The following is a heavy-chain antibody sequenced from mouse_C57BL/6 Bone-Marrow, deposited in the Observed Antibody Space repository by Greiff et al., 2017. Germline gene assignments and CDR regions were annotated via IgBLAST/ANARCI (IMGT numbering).Heavy chain of an antibody. J-gene: IGHJ2*01. V-gene: IGHV1-64*01. CDR1: GYPFTSYW. D-gene: IGHD2-1*01. CDR3: APYGKGIDY. Sequence: QVQLQQPGAELVKPGASVTLSCKASGYPFTSYWMHWVKQRPGQGLEWIGMIHPNSGSTNYNAKFKSKATLTGDKAASTAYMQRSSLTAEYSAVYYCAPYGKGIDYWGQGTTLTVSS. CDR2: IHPNSGST.